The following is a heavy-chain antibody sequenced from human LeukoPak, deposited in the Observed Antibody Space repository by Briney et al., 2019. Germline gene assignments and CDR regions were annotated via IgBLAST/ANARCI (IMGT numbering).Heavy chain of an antibody. CDR3: ARGGPDIVVVPAARLHYYYYVMDV. D-gene: IGHD2-2*01. Sequence: SETLSLTCAVYGGSFSGYYWSWIRQPPEKGLEWIGEINHSGSTNYNPSLKSRVTISVDTSKNQFSLKLSSVTAADTAVYYCARGGPDIVVVPAARLHYYYYVMDVWGKGTTVTVSS. V-gene: IGHV4-34*01. CDR1: GGSFSGYY. J-gene: IGHJ6*04. CDR2: INHSGST.